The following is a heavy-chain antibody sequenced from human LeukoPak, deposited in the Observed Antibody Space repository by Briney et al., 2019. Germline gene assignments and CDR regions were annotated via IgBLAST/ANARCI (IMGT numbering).Heavy chain of an antibody. CDR2: IYHDGNT. V-gene: IGHV4-34*01. D-gene: IGHD6-13*01. Sequence: SETLSLTCAVYGESFNRYYWSWIRQPPGKGLEWIAEIYHDGNTNYNPSLKSRVTMSADTSKNQFSLKLSSVTAADTAVYYCARVQQQLVEGNWFDPWGQGTLVTVSS. J-gene: IGHJ5*02. CDR1: GESFNRYY. CDR3: ARVQQQLVEGNWFDP.